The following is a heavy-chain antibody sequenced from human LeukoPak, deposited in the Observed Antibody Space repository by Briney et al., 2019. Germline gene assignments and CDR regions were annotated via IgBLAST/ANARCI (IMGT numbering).Heavy chain of an antibody. J-gene: IGHJ4*02. Sequence: QTGGSLRLSCAASGFTLSSYAMSWVRQGPGKGLEWVSAISVSGNTYHADSVKGRFTISRDTSKNTLYLQMDSLRAEDTAVYYCAGPQYFQLVYAPFEFWGQGTLVTVSS. CDR2: ISVSGNT. V-gene: IGHV3-23*01. D-gene: IGHD2-8*01. CDR1: GFTLSSYA. CDR3: AGPQYFQLVYAPFEF.